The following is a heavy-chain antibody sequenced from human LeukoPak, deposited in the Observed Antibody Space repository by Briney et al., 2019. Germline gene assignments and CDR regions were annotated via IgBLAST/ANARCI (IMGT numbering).Heavy chain of an antibody. CDR2: ISYDGSNK. CDR1: GFTFSSYG. J-gene: IGHJ4*02. CDR3: AKTEEGY. V-gene: IGHV3-30*18. Sequence: GGSLRLSCAASGFTFSSYGMHWVRQAPGKGLEWVAVISYDGSNKYYADSVKGRFTIPRDNSKNTLYLQMNSLRAEDTAVYYCAKTEEGYWGQGTLVTVSS.